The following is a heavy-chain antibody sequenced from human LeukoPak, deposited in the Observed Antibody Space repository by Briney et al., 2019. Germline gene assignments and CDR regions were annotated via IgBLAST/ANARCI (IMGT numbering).Heavy chain of an antibody. CDR1: GFTFSSYW. Sequence: PGGSLRLSCAASGFTFSSYWMSWVRQAPGKGLEWVAVISYDGSNKYYADSVKGRFTISRDNSKNTLYLQMNSLRAEDTAVYYCARTIAEYYFDYWGQGTLVTVSS. CDR3: ARTIAEYYFDY. CDR2: ISYDGSNK. D-gene: IGHD6-13*01. J-gene: IGHJ4*02. V-gene: IGHV3-30-3*01.